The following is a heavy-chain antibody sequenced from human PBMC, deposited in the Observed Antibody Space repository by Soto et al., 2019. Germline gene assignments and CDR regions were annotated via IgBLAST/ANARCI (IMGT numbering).Heavy chain of an antibody. CDR1: GGSISSGGYY. CDR2: IYYSGST. J-gene: IGHJ6*02. Sequence: SETLSLTCTVSGGSISSGGYYWSWIRQHPGKGLEWIGHIYYSGSTYYSPSLKSRVTISVDTSKNQFSLKLSSVTAADTAVYYCARVRYGDYEDVWGQGTTVTVSS. CDR3: ARVRYGDYEDV. D-gene: IGHD4-17*01. V-gene: IGHV4-31*03.